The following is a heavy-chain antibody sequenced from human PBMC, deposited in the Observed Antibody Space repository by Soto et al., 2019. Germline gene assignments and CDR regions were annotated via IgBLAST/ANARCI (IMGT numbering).Heavy chain of an antibody. Sequence: IHWVRQAPGQGLEWMGWISSYTGNTYYQHSANTEYAQKFQGRVSLTTDTSTTTAYLELRGLRSDDTAVYYCATPTPLRGAMITNINFDFWGQGTPVTVSS. D-gene: IGHD3-10*01. V-gene: IGHV1-18*01. CDR3: ATPTPLRGAMITNINFDF. CDR2: ISSYTGNTYYQHSANT. J-gene: IGHJ4*02.